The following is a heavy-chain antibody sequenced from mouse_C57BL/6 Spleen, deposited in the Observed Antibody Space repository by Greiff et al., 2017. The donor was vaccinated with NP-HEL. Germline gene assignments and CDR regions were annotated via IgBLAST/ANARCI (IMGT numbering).Heavy chain of an antibody. J-gene: IGHJ2*01. CDR1: GFTFSDYY. Sequence: VQLVESGGGLVQPGGSLKLSCAASGFTFSDYYMYWVRQTPEKRLEWVAYISNGGGSTYYPDTVKGRFTISRDNAKNTLYLQMSRLKSEDTAMYYCARQIYYDAFDYWGQGTTLTVSS. CDR2: ISNGGGST. CDR3: ARQIYYDAFDY. V-gene: IGHV5-12*01. D-gene: IGHD2-4*01.